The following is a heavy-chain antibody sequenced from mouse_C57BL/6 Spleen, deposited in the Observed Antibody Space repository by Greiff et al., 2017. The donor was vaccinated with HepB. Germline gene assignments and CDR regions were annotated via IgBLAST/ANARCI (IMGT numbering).Heavy chain of an antibody. CDR1: GYTFTSYW. J-gene: IGHJ2*01. Sequence: QVQLKQSGAELVKPGASVKLSCKASGYTFTSYWMQWVKQRPGQGLEWIGEIDPSDSYTNYNQKFKGKATLTVDTSSSTAYMQLSSLTSEDSAVYYCARGYCGSSLYYFDYWGQGTTLTVSS. CDR2: IDPSDSYT. D-gene: IGHD1-1*01. V-gene: IGHV1-50*01. CDR3: ARGYCGSSLYYFDY.